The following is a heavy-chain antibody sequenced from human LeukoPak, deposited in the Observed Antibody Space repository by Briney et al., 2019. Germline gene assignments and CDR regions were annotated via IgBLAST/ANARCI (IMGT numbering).Heavy chain of an antibody. J-gene: IGHJ5*02. CDR3: TTETHIVVVLPNWFDP. Sequence: GGSLRLSCAASGFTFSNAWMSWVRQAPGKGLEWVGRIKSKTDGGTTDYAAPVKGSFTISRDDSKNTLYLQMNSLKTEDTAVYYCTTETHIVVVLPNWFDPWGQGTLVTVSS. CDR1: GFTFSNAW. V-gene: IGHV3-15*01. CDR2: IKSKTDGGTT. D-gene: IGHD2-2*01.